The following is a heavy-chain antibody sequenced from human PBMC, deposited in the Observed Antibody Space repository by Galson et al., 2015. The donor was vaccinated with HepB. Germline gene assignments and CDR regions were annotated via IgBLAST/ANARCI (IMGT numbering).Heavy chain of an antibody. J-gene: IGHJ4*02. V-gene: IGHV3-21*01. CDR2: ISSRNSYI. CDR1: GFTSSTST. CDR3: ARDRDDFWSGSFNY. Sequence: SLRLSCAASGFTSSTSTMTWVRQAPGKGLEWVSSISSRNSYINYADSVKGRFIISRDNAKNSLYLQMNSLRGEDTAVYYCARDRDDFWSGSFNYWGQGTLVTVSS. D-gene: IGHD3-3*01.